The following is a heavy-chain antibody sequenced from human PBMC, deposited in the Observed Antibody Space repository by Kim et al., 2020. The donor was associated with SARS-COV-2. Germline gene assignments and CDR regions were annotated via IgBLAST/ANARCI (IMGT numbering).Heavy chain of an antibody. CDR3: ARDWVGSGSLYYYYYGMDV. CDR1: GGSVSSGSYY. CDR2: IYYSGST. D-gene: IGHD3-22*01. Sequence: SETLSLTCTVSGGSVSSGSYYWSWIRQPPGKGLEWIGYIYYSGSTNYNPSLKSRVTISVDTSKNQFSLKLSSVTAADAAVYYCARDWVGSGSLYYYYYGMDVWGQGTTVTVSS. J-gene: IGHJ6*02. V-gene: IGHV4-61*01.